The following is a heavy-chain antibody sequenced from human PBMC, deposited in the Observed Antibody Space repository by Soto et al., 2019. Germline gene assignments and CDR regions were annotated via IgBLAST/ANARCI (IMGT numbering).Heavy chain of an antibody. D-gene: IGHD2-8*01. CDR3: AWVLMVYALYSTHV. V-gene: IGHV1-8*01. J-gene: IGHJ6*04. CDR2: MNPNSGNT. Sequence: ASVKVSCKASGYTFTSYDINWVRQATGQGLEWMGWMNPNSGNTGYAQKFQGRVTMTRNTSISTAYMELSSLRSEDTAVYYCAWVLMVYALYSTHVRGTGATVTLSS. CDR1: GYTFTSYD.